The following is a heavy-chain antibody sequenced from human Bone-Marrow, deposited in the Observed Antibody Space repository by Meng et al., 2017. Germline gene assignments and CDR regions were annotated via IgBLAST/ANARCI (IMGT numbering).Heavy chain of an antibody. CDR1: GGTFSSYA. CDR3: ARGLLWFGEYLYGMDV. CDR2: IIPIFGTA. Sequence: SVKVSCKASGGTFSSYAISWVRQAPGQGLEWMGGIIPIFGTANYAQKLQGRVTMTTDTSTSTAYMELRSLRSDDTAVYYCARGLLWFGEYLYGMDVWGQGTTVTVSS. D-gene: IGHD3-10*01. V-gene: IGHV1-69*05. J-gene: IGHJ6*02.